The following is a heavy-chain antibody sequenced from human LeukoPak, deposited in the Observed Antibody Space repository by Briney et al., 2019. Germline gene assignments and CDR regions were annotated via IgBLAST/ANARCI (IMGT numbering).Heavy chain of an antibody. D-gene: IGHD2-2*02. CDR3: ARAGYCSSTSCYTGGHAEYFQH. V-gene: IGHV3-21*04. J-gene: IGHJ1*01. CDR1: GFIFTHYA. CDR2: ISSSSSYI. Sequence: GGSLRLSCGASGFIFTHYAMNWVRQAPGKGLEWVSSISSSSSYIYYADSVKGRFTISRDNAKNSLYLQMNSLRAEDTAVYYCARAGYCSSTSCYTGGHAEYFQHWGQGTLVTVSS.